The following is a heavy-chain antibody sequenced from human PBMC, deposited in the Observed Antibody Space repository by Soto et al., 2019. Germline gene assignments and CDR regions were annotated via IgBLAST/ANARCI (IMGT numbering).Heavy chain of an antibody. CDR3: ARDYYDSSGPDY. CDR2: IWYDGSNK. J-gene: IGHJ4*02. Sequence: GGSLRLSCAASGFNFSSYGMHWVRQAPGKGLEWVAVIWYDGSNKYYADSVKGRFTISRDNSKKTLYLQMNSLRDEDTAGYYCARDYYDSSGPDYWGQGTLVTVSS. CDR1: GFNFSSYG. V-gene: IGHV3-33*01. D-gene: IGHD3-22*01.